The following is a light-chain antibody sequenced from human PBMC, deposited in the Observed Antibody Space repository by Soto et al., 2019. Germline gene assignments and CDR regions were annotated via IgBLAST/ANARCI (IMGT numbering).Light chain of an antibody. V-gene: IGKV3-20*01. CDR2: GAS. CDR3: QQSGSSPTWT. J-gene: IGKJ1*01. Sequence: ESVLTQSPGTLSLSPGERDTLSCRAIQSVSSNYLAWYQQKPGQAPRLLIYGASTRATGIPDRFSGSGSGTDFTLTISRLEPEDSAVYYCQQSGSSPTWTVGQVTKVDIK. CDR1: QSVSSNY.